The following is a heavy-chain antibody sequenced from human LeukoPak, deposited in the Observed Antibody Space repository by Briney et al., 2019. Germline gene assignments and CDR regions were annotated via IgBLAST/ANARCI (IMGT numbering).Heavy chain of an antibody. J-gene: IGHJ6*03. CDR2: INHSGSN. D-gene: IGHD3-10*01. Sequence: SETLSLTCAVYGGSFSGYYWSWISQPPGKGLEWIGEINHSGSNNYNPSLKSRVTISVGTSKNQFSLKLSSVTAADTAVYYWARGVRGGPYYYYMDVWGKGTTVTVSS. CDR1: GGSFSGYY. CDR3: ARGVRGGPYYYYMDV. V-gene: IGHV4-34*01.